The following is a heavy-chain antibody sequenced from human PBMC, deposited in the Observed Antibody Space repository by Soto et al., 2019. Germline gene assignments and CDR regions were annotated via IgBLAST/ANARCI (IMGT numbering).Heavy chain of an antibody. CDR1: GFTFNNYA. Sequence: EVQLLESGGGLVQPGGSLRLSCAASGFTFNNYAMSWVRQAPGKGLEWVSAISGSGGSTHYADSVKGRFTISRDNSKNTLCLQMNSLRAEDTAVYYCAKLASGHYCTNGVCLLYYCDYWGQGAQVPVSS. CDR3: AKLASGHYCTNGVCLLYYCDY. V-gene: IGHV3-23*01. J-gene: IGHJ4*02. D-gene: IGHD2-8*01. CDR2: ISGSGGST.